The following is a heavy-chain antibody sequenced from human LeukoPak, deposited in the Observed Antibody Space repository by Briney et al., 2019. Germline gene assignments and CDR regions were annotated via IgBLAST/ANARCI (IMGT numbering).Heavy chain of an antibody. CDR2: RQYDGSNK. Sequence: GGSLRLSCAASGFTISNYGMHWVRQAPGKGLEWVAFRQYDGSNKYYADSVKGRFTISRDNSKNTLNLQMNSLRAGDTAVYYCAKNISPYSSRWYYFDYWGQGTLVTVSS. CDR1: GFTISNYG. CDR3: AKNISPYSSRWYYFDY. D-gene: IGHD6-13*01. V-gene: IGHV3-30*02. J-gene: IGHJ4*02.